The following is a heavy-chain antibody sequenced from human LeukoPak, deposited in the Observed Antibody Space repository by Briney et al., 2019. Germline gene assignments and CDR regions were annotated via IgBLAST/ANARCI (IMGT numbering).Heavy chain of an antibody. CDR3: ARSGRGTYYYFDL. V-gene: IGHV1-18*01. D-gene: IGHD1-26*01. J-gene: IGHJ4*02. CDR2: ISGYNGNT. Sequence: ASVKVSCKASSYTFTRYGISWVRQAPGQGLEWMGWISGYNGNTNYAQKFQGRVSMTADASTSTAYMELRSLRSDDTAVYYCARSGRGTYYYFDLWGQGTLVNVSS. CDR1: SYTFTRYG.